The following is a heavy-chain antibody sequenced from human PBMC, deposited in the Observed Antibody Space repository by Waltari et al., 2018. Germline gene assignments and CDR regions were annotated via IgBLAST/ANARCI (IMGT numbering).Heavy chain of an antibody. V-gene: IGHV4-59*01. J-gene: IGHJ3*02. D-gene: IGHD1-26*01. CDR1: GGSISSYY. CDR2: IYYSGST. Sequence: QVQLQESGPGLVKPSETLSLTCTVSGGSISSYYWSWIRQPPGKGLEWIGYIYYSGSTNYTPSLTSRVTISVDTSKNQFSLKLSSVTAADTAVYYCARLSWGSYSGSAFDIWGQGTMVTVSS. CDR3: ARLSWGSYSGSAFDI.